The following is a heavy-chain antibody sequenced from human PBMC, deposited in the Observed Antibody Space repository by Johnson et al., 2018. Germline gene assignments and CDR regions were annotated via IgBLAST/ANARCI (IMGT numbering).Heavy chain of an antibody. Sequence: VQLVESGGGLVNXGGSLRLXCAASGFTFSNYAMNWVRRAPGKGLEWVSSISPTRAYIYYADSLKGRFTNSRDKAKNSVDLQMNSLRAEDTAVYYCARTYCSSVSCYSPYYYGMDVWGQGTTVTVSS. CDR3: ARTYCSSVSCYSPYYYGMDV. D-gene: IGHD2-2*02. V-gene: IGHV3-21*01. CDR2: ISPTRAYI. CDR1: GFTFSNYA. J-gene: IGHJ6*02.